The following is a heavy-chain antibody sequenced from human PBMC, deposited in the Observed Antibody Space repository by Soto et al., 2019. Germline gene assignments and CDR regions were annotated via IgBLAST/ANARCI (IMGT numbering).Heavy chain of an antibody. J-gene: IGHJ4*02. Sequence: GGSLRLSCAASGFTFSSYAMSWVRQAPGKGLEWVSAISGSGGSTYYADSVKGRFTISRDNSKNTLHLQMNSLRAEDTAVYYCANPGRGFDWLSYFDYWGQGTLVTVSS. CDR3: ANPGRGFDWLSYFDY. D-gene: IGHD3-9*01. CDR2: ISGSGGST. V-gene: IGHV3-23*01. CDR1: GFTFSSYA.